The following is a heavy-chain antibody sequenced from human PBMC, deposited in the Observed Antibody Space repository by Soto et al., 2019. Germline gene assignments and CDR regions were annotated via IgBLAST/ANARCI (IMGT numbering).Heavy chain of an antibody. Sequence: EVQLVESGGLVVPPGGSLRLSCAASGFNFNRFTMHWLRQTPERGLEWVSYIRGDGGDLKYADSVRSRCTISRDNNKNSLYLQMNSLRTEDTALYYCAKERDCGGVCFYFDFWGQGTLVTVSS. CDR1: GFNFNRFT. CDR2: IRGDGGDL. J-gene: IGHJ4*02. V-gene: IGHV3-43*01. D-gene: IGHD2-21*02. CDR3: AKERDCGGVCFYFDF.